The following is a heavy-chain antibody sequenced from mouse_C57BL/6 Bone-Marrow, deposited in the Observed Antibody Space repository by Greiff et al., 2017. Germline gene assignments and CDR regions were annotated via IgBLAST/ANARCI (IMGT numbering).Heavy chain of an antibody. CDR1: GYTFTSYW. D-gene: IGHD2-3*01. J-gene: IGHJ2*01. V-gene: IGHV1-64*01. CDR2: IHPNSGST. CDR3: ARAWLLPNFDY. Sequence: QVQLQQPGAELVKPGASVKLSCKASGYTFTSYWMHWVKQRPGQGLEWIGMIHPNSGSTNYNEKFKSKATLTVDKSSSTAHMQLSSLTSEDSAVYYCARAWLLPNFDYWGQGTTLTVSS.